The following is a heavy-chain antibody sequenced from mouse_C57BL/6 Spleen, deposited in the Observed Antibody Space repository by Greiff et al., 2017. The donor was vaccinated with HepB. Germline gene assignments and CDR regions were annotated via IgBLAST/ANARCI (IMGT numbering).Heavy chain of an antibody. CDR2: IYPGDGDT. CDR1: GYAFSSSW. Sequence: VKLMESGPELVKPGASVKISCKASGYAFSSSWMNWVKQRPGKGLEWIGRIYPGDGDTNYNGKFKGKATLTADKSSSTAYMQLSSLTSEDSAVYCCANYDYDVWGTGTTVTVSS. V-gene: IGHV1-82*01. CDR3: ANYDYDV. J-gene: IGHJ1*03. D-gene: IGHD2-4*01.